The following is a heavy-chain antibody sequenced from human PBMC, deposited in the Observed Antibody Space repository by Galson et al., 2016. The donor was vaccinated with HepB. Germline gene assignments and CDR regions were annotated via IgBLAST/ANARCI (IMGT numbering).Heavy chain of an antibody. Sequence: TLSLTCTVSGGSISSGSYYWSWIRQPAGKGLEWIGRIYTSGSTNYNPSLKSRVTISVDTSKNQFSLKLSSVTAADTAVYYWAREGSSWYSDYWGQGTLVTVSS. CDR3: AREGSSWYSDY. CDR2: IYTSGST. CDR1: GGSISSGSYY. V-gene: IGHV4-61*02. J-gene: IGHJ4*02. D-gene: IGHD6-13*01.